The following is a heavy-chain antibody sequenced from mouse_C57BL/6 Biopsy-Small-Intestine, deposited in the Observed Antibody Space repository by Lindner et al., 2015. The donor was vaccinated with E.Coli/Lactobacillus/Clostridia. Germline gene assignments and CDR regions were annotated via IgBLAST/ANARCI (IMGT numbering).Heavy chain of an antibody. V-gene: IGHV1-79*01. CDR3: ARVTGQKYLAWFDY. CDR1: GYSFSNYG. CDR2: ISGDNGNR. J-gene: IGHJ3*01. D-gene: IGHD5-1*01. Sequence: SVKVSCKASGYSFSNYGITWVRQAPGQGLEWMGWISGDNGNRNYAQKFQGRVTLTTDTSTNTGYMELGSLRSDDTAVYYCARVTGQKYLAWFDYWGQGALVTVS.